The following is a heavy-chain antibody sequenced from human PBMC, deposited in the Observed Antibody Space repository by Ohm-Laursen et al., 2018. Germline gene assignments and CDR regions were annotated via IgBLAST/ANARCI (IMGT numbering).Heavy chain of an antibody. CDR1: GFTFSSYS. Sequence: SLRLSCSASGFTFSSYSMNWVRQAPGKGLEWVSYISSSSSTIYYADSVKGRFTISRDNAKNSLYLQMNSLRAEDTALYYCAKDHSEYDYWSDYGLFYYYGMDVWGQGTTVTVSS. CDR2: ISSSSSTI. J-gene: IGHJ6*02. CDR3: AKDHSEYDYWSDYGLFYYYGMDV. D-gene: IGHD3-3*01. V-gene: IGHV3-48*01.